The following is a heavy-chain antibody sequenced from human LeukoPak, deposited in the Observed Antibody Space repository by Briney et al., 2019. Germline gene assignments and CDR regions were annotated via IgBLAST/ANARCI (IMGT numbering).Heavy chain of an antibody. Sequence: PAETLSLTCTVSGGSISSGDYYWRWIRQPPGKALEWIGNIYYSGSTYYNPSLKSRVTISVDTSKNQISLKLSSVTAADTAVYYCARAVYDYVWGSYRLGFDYWGQGTLVTVSS. CDR2: IYYSGST. V-gene: IGHV4-30-4*01. CDR1: GGSISSGDYY. D-gene: IGHD3-16*02. CDR3: ARAVYDYVWGSYRLGFDY. J-gene: IGHJ4*02.